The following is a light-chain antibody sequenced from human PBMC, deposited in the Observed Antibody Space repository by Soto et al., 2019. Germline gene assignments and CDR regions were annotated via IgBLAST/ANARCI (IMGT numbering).Light chain of an antibody. CDR2: KAS. V-gene: IGKV1-5*03. Sequence: IRMTKSPSPLCGSKKDRATITCRASQTISSWLAWYQQKPGKAPKLLIYKASTLKSGVPSRFSGSGSGTEFTLTISSLQPDDLATYYCQHYNSYSEAFGQGTKVDI. J-gene: IGKJ1*01. CDR3: QHYNSYSEA. CDR1: QTISSW.